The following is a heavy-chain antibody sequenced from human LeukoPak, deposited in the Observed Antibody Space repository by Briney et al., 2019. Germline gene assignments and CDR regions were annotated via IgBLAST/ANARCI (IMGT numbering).Heavy chain of an antibody. V-gene: IGHV4-34*01. CDR2: ISYSGST. CDR3: ARDREKEPIDY. J-gene: IGHJ4*02. CDR1: GGSFSGYY. Sequence: SETLSLTCAVYGGSFSGYYWSWIRQSPGKGLEWIGSISYSGSTYYNPSLKSRVTISLDTSKNQFSLRLSSVTAADTAVFYCARDREKEPIDYWGQGTLVTVSS.